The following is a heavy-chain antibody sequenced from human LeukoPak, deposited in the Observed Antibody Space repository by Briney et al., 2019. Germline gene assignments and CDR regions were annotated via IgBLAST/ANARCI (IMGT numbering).Heavy chain of an antibody. D-gene: IGHD2-2*01. CDR3: AALVVPASNWFDP. CDR1: GYTLTELS. CDR2: FDPEDGET. Sequence: APVKVSCKVSGYTLTELSMHWVRQAPGKGLEGMGGFDPEDGETIYAQKFQGRVTMSEDTSTDTAYMELSSLRSEDTAVYYCAALVVPASNWFDPWGQGTLVTVSS. J-gene: IGHJ5*02. V-gene: IGHV1-24*01.